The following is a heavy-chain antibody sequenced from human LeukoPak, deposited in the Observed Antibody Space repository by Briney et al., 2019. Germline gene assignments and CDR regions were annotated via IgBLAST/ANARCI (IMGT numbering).Heavy chain of an antibody. V-gene: IGHV1-69*01. CDR3: AREWGLESSGYYYAY. J-gene: IGHJ4*02. D-gene: IGHD3-22*01. CDR2: ITPIFGTA. CDR1: GGTFSRFT. Sequence: GASVKVSCKASGGTFSRFTISWVRQAPGQGSEWMGGITPIFGTANFAQKFQGRVSITADESTSTAFMELSSLRSEDTAVYYCAREWGLESSGYYYAYWGQGTLVTVSS.